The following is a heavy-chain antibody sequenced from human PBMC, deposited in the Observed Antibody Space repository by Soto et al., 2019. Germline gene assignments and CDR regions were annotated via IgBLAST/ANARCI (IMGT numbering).Heavy chain of an antibody. J-gene: IGHJ6*02. CDR3: ARLPMVRGVIIGYYYYGMDV. V-gene: IGHV4-34*01. D-gene: IGHD3-10*01. CDR1: GGSFSGYY. Sequence: QVQLQQWGAGLLKPSETLSLTCAVYGGSFSGYYWSWIRQPPGKGLEWIGEINHSGSTNYNPSLKSRVTISVATSKNQFSLKLRSVTAAATAVYYCARLPMVRGVIIGYYYYGMDVWGQGTTVTVSS. CDR2: INHSGST.